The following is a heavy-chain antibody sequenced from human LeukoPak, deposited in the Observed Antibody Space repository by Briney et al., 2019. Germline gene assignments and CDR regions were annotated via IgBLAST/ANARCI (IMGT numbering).Heavy chain of an antibody. CDR2: ISSSGSTI. V-gene: IGHV3-11*04. D-gene: IGHD3-3*01. CDR1: GFTFSDYY. J-gene: IGHJ4*02. Sequence: PGGSLRLSCAASGFTFSDYYMSWIRQAPGKGLEWVSYISSSGSTIYYADSVKGRFTISRDNAKNSLYLKMNSLRAEDTAVYYCARDPEYYDFWSGYYTYGPLDYWGQGTLVTVSS. CDR3: ARDPEYYDFWSGYYTYGPLDY.